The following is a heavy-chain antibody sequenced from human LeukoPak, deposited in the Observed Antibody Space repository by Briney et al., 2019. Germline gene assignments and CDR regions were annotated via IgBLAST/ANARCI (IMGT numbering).Heavy chain of an antibody. J-gene: IGHJ4*02. CDR1: GYTFTGYY. CDR2: INPNSGGT. D-gene: IGHD3-3*01. Sequence: GAPVKVSCKASGYTFTGYYMHWVRQAPGQGLEWMGWINPNSGGTNYAQKFQGRVTMTRDTSISTAYMELSRLRSDDTAVYYCARDSDGIRFLEWLSPRALFDYWGQGTLVTVSS. CDR3: ARDSDGIRFLEWLSPRALFDY. V-gene: IGHV1-2*02.